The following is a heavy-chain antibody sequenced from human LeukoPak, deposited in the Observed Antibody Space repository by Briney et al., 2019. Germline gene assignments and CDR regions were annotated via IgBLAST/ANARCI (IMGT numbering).Heavy chain of an antibody. CDR1: GGSISSSNW. V-gene: IGHV4-4*02. CDR2: IYHSGST. D-gene: IGHD2-21*01. J-gene: IGHJ4*02. CDR3: ARDLRGENYFDY. Sequence: SGTLSLTCAVSGGSISSSNWWSWVRQPPGKGLEWIGEIYHSGSTNYNPSLKSRVTMSVDTSKNQFSLKLSSVTAADTAVYYCARDLRGENYFDYWGQGTLVTVSS.